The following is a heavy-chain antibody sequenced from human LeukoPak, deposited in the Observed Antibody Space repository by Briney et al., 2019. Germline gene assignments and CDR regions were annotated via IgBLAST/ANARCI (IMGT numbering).Heavy chain of an antibody. CDR3: ARDTIFGVVISEENYYGMDV. CDR2: IKGDGIST. J-gene: IGHJ6*02. V-gene: IGHV3-74*01. CDR1: GFDFSSNW. Sequence: GGSLRLSCEASGFDFSSNWMHWVRHAPGQGLVWVSRIKGDGISTNYADSVKGRFTIFRDNAKNSLYLQMNSLRAEDTAVYYCARDTIFGVVISEENYYGMDVWGQGTTVTVSS. D-gene: IGHD3-3*01.